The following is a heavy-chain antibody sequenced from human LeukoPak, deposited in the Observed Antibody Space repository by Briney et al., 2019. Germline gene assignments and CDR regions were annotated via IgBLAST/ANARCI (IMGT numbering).Heavy chain of an antibody. Sequence: ASVKVSCKASGYTFTSYDINWVRQATGQGLERMGWMNPNSGNTGYAQKFQGRVTMTRNTSISAAYMELSSLRSEDTALYYCARVTTVKNGYVYWGQGTLVTVSS. CDR2: MNPNSGNT. D-gene: IGHD4-17*01. CDR1: GYTFTSYD. CDR3: ARVTTVKNGYVY. J-gene: IGHJ4*02. V-gene: IGHV1-8*01.